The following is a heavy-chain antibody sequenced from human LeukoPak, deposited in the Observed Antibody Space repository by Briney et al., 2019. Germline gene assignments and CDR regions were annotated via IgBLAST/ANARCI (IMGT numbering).Heavy chain of an antibody. J-gene: IGHJ4*02. D-gene: IGHD2-2*01. V-gene: IGHV1-2*06. CDR3: AREPNLVVPAAFDY. Sequence: GASVKVSCKASGYTFTGYYMYWVRQAPGQGLEWMGRINPNSGGTDYAQNFQGRVTMTRDTSISTAYMELSRLRSDDTAVYYCAREPNLVVPAAFDYWGQGTLVTVSS. CDR1: GYTFTGYY. CDR2: INPNSGGT.